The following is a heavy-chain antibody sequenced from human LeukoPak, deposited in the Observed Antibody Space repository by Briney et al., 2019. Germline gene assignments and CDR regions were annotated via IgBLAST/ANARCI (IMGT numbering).Heavy chain of an antibody. CDR3: ARAGHCTNGICYTADFDY. CDR2: IGTAGDT. J-gene: IGHJ4*02. D-gene: IGHD2-8*01. CDR1: GFTFSSYD. Sequence: GGSLRLSCAASGFTFSSYDMYWVRQATGKGLEWVSAIGTAGDTYYPGSVKGRFTISRENAKNSLYLQMNSLRAEDTAAYYCARAGHCTNGICYTADFDYWGQGTLVTVSS. V-gene: IGHV3-13*01.